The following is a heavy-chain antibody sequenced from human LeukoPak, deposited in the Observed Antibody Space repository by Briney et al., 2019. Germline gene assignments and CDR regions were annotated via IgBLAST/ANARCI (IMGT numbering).Heavy chain of an antibody. CDR3: ASSGDSLGHQLVDY. CDR1: GFTFSSNW. Sequence: GGSLRLSCAASGFTFSSNWMSWVRQAPGKGLEWVANIKQDGSEKYYVDSVKGRFTISRDNAKNSLYLQMNSLRAEDTAVYYCASSGDSLGHQLVDYWGQGTPVIVSS. CDR2: IKQDGSEK. V-gene: IGHV3-7*01. D-gene: IGHD6-13*01. J-gene: IGHJ4*02.